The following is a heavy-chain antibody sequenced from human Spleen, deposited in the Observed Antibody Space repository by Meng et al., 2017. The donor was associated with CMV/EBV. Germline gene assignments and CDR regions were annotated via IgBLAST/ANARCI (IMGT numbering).Heavy chain of an antibody. CDR1: GGSISSSSYY. Sequence: SETLSLTCTVSGGSISSSSYYWGWIRQPPGKGLEWIGSIYYSGSTYYNPSLKSRVTISVDTSKNQFSLKLSSVTAADTAIYYCARDYNGYDTFDYWGQGTQVTVSS. CDR2: IYYSGST. J-gene: IGHJ4*02. V-gene: IGHV4-39*07. D-gene: IGHD5-12*01. CDR3: ARDYNGYDTFDY.